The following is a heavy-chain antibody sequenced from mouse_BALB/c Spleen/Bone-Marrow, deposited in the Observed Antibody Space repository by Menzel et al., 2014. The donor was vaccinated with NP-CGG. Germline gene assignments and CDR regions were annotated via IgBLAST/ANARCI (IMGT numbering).Heavy chain of an antibody. J-gene: IGHJ4*01. CDR1: GYTFTSYW. V-gene: IGHV1-69*02. CDR3: TRAGNYGNYYAMDY. CDR2: IYPSDSYT. Sequence: QVQLKDSGAELVRPGASVKLSCKASGYTFTSYWINWVKQRPGQGLEWIGNIYPSDSYTNYNQKFKDKATLTVDKSSSTAYMQLSSPTSEDSAVYFCTRAGNYGNYYAMDYWDQGTSVTVSS. D-gene: IGHD2-1*01.